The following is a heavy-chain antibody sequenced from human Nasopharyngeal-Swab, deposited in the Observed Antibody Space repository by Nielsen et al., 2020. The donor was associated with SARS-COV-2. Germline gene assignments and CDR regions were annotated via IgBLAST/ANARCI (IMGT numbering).Heavy chain of an antibody. D-gene: IGHD3-9*01. CDR1: GFTFSSYG. Sequence: GESLKISCAASGFTFSSYGMHWVRPAPGKGVEWVAVISYDGRNKNCADSVKGRVTISRDNSKNKLYLQMNSLRAEDTAVYYCAKDLKYYDILTGYMEISYPRSYYYYGMDVWSQGTTVTVSS. CDR2: ISYDGRNK. J-gene: IGHJ6*02. CDR3: AKDLKYYDILTGYMEISYPRSYYYYGMDV. V-gene: IGHV3-30*18.